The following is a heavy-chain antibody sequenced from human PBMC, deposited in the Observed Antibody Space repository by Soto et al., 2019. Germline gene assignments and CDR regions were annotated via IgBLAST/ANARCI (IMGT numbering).Heavy chain of an antibody. J-gene: IGHJ3*02. Sequence: SETLSLTCAVYGGSFSGYYWTWIRQPPGTGLEWIGEINHSGSTNYNPSLKSRVTISVDTSKNQFSLKLSSVTAADTAVYYCARHIRGYSYGYVTAFDIWGQGTMVTVSS. CDR1: GGSFSGYY. CDR3: ARHIRGYSYGYVTAFDI. D-gene: IGHD5-18*01. CDR2: INHSGST. V-gene: IGHV4-34*01.